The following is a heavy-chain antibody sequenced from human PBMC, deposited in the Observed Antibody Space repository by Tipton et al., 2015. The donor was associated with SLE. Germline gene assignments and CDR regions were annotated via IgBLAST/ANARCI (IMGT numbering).Heavy chain of an antibody. Sequence: SLRLSCTTSGFIFSDYEMNWVRQAPGKGLEWIAFSRSSLNIIYYADSVKGRFTISRDNVKNSLHLQMNNLRAEDTAVYYRVREGGSAWPDLDYWGQGTPVTVSS. D-gene: IGHD6-19*01. CDR2: SRSSLNII. CDR1: GFIFSDYE. J-gene: IGHJ4*02. V-gene: IGHV3-48*03. CDR3: VREGGSAWPDLDY.